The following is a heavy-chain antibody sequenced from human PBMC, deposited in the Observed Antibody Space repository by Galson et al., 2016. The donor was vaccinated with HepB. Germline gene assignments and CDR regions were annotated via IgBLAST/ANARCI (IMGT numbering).Heavy chain of an antibody. CDR3: AKDCGYCSDATCYYRNS. D-gene: IGHD2-15*01. Sequence: SLRLSCAASGFTFSSYAMSWVRQSPGKGLEWVSTITGSGGWIKYADSVKGRLITSRDNSKNTLYLQLNSLRAEDTAVYYCAKDCGYCSDATCYYRNSWGQGTLVTVSS. CDR1: GFTFSSYA. CDR2: ITGSGGWI. V-gene: IGHV3-23*01. J-gene: IGHJ4*02.